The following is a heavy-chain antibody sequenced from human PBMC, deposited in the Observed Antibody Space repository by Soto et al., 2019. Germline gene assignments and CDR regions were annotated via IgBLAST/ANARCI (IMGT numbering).Heavy chain of an antibody. J-gene: IGHJ5*02. D-gene: IGHD3-3*01. CDR2: ISAYNGNT. V-gene: IGHV1-18*01. CDR1: GYTFTSYG. Sequence: ASVKVSCKASGYTFTSYGTSWVRQAPGQGLEWMGWISAYNGNTNYAQKLQGRVTMTTDTSTSTAYMELRSLRSDDTAVYYCARGPFITIFGVAPGWFDPWGQGSLVTVSS. CDR3: ARGPFITIFGVAPGWFDP.